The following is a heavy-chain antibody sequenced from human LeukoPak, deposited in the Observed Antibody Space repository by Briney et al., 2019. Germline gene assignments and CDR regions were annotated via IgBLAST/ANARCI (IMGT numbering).Heavy chain of an antibody. D-gene: IGHD3-10*01. CDR2: ISAYNGNT. V-gene: IGHV1-18*01. CDR3: ARGVLLWFGELVLSDWFDP. Sequence: ASVTVSFTASGYTFTSYGISWVRQAPGQGLEWMGWISAYNGNTNYAQKLQGRVTMTTDTSTSTAYMELRSLRSDDTAVYYCARGVLLWFGELVLSDWFDPWGQGTLVTVSS. CDR1: GYTFTSYG. J-gene: IGHJ5*02.